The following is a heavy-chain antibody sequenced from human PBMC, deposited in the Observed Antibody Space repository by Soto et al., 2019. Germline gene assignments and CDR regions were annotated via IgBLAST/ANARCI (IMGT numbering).Heavy chain of an antibody. CDR3: ARGQGYCISTSCPGPWNYGMDV. V-gene: IGHV3-11*04. CDR1: GFTFSDYY. D-gene: IGHD2-2*01. Sequence: PGGSLRLSCAGSGFTFSDYYMSWIRQAPGKGLEWVSHISEGGTTIYYSDSVKGRFTVSRDDAKNSLYLQMNSLRAEDTAVYYCARGQGYCISTSCPGPWNYGMDVWGQGTTVTVPS. CDR2: ISEGGTTI. J-gene: IGHJ6*02.